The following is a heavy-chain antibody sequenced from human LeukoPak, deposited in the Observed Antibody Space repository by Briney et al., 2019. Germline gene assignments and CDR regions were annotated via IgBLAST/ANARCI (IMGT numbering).Heavy chain of an antibody. CDR2: ISSSGSTI. D-gene: IGHD3-9*01. CDR3: ARDPPYYDILTGYFGY. CDR1: GFTFSSYE. J-gene: IGHJ4*02. V-gene: IGHV3-48*03. Sequence: GGSLRLSCAASGFTFSSYEMNWVRQAPGKGLEWVSYISSSGSTIYYADSVKGRFTISRDNAKSSLYLQMNSLRAEDTAVYYCARDPPYYDILTGYFGYWGQGTLVTVSS.